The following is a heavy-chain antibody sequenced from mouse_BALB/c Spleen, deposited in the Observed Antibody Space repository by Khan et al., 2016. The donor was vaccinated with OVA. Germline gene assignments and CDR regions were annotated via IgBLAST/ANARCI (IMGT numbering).Heavy chain of an antibody. D-gene: IGHD1-1*01. CDR2: ISGDSNTI. Sequence: DVQLVESGGGLVQPGGSRKLSCAASGFTFNNYGMHWVRQAPEKGLEWIAYISGDSNTIYYVDSVKGRFTISVDNPKNTLFLQMTSLMSEDTAMYYCATSYFYGYYFDYWGPGTTLTVS. V-gene: IGHV5-17*02. CDR3: ATSYFYGYYFDY. CDR1: GFTFNNYG. J-gene: IGHJ2*01.